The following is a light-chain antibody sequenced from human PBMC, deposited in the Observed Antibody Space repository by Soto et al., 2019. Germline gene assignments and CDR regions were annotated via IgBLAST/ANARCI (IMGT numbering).Light chain of an antibody. J-gene: IGKJ1*01. CDR3: QQYEDIRWT. V-gene: IGKV1-33*01. CDR2: DAS. Sequence: DIQMTQSPSSLSASVGDSVTITCQASQDINNYLNWYQQKPGNAPKLLIYDASNLETGVPSRFSGSGSGTDLTFTIGSLQPEDIAPYYCQQYEDIRWTFGHGTKVQIK. CDR1: QDINNY.